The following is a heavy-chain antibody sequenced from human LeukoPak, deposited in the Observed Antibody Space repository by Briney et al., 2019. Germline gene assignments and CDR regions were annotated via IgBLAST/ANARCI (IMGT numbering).Heavy chain of an antibody. CDR2: ISVSGDRT. CDR3: AKDAQRGLPDAFDL. Sequence: SGGSESLSCAASGFTFNIFAMAWGRKAPGKGLEWVSGISVSGDRTYYVDSVKGGFAISRDNSRNTLYLQLNSLRAEDTALYYCAKDAQRGLPDAFDLWPGSTMVTVSS. CDR1: GFTFNIFA. V-gene: IGHV3-23*01. D-gene: IGHD5-24*01. J-gene: IGHJ3*01.